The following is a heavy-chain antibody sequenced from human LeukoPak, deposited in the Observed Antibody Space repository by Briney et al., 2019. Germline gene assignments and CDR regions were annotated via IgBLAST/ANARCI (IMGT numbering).Heavy chain of an antibody. D-gene: IGHD3-22*01. CDR1: GFTFSSYE. CDR3: ARETEYYDSSGPVFDY. V-gene: IGHV3-48*03. CDR2: ISSSGSTI. Sequence: GGSLRLSCAASGFTFSSYEMNWVRQALGKGLEWVSYISSSGSTIYYADSVKGRLTISRDNAKNSLYLQMNSLRAEDTAVYYCARETEYYDSSGPVFDYWGQGTLVTVSS. J-gene: IGHJ4*02.